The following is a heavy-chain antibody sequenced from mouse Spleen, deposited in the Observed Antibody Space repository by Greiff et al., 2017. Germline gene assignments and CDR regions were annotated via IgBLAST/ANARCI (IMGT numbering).Heavy chain of an antibody. V-gene: IGHV2-4-1*01. CDR2: IWSGGST. CDR1: GFSLTSYG. D-gene: IGHD3-3*01. Sequence: VQLVESGPGLVQPSQSLPITCTVSGFSLTSYGVHWVRQSPGKGLEWLGVIWSGGSTDYNAAFISRLSISKDNSKSQVFFKMNSLQADDTAIYYCARKEGMLGFAYWGQGTLVTVSA. J-gene: IGHJ3*01. CDR3: ARKEGMLGFAY.